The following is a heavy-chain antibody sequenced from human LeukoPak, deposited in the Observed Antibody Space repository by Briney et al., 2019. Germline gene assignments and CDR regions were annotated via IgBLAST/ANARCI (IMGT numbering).Heavy chain of an antibody. CDR2: ISSSSYI. V-gene: IGHV3-21*01. D-gene: IGHD2-15*01. J-gene: IGHJ4*02. CDR3: ARGKRWYFDY. Sequence: GGSLRLSCAASGFTFSSYSMNWVRQAPGRGLEWVSSISSSSYIYYADSVKGRFTISRDNAKNSLYLQMNSLRAEDTAVYYCARGKRWYFDYWGQGTLVTVSS. CDR1: GFTFSSYS.